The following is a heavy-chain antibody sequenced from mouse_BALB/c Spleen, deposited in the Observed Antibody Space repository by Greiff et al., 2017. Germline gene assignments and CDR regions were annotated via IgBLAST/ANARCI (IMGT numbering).Heavy chain of an antibody. D-gene: IGHD2-5*01. CDR1: GFTFSSYG. J-gene: IGHJ3*01. CDR3: ARQSNYEGVAY. V-gene: IGHV5-6*01. CDR2: ISSGGSYT. Sequence: EVKLVESGGDLVKPGGSLKLSCAASGFTFSSYGMSWVRQTPDKRLEWVATISSGGSYTYYPDSVKGRFTISRDNAKNTLYLQMSSLKSEDTAMYYCARQSNYEGVAYWGQGTLVTVSA.